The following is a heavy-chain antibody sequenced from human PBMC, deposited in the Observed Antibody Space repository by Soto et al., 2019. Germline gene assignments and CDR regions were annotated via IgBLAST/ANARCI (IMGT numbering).Heavy chain of an antibody. D-gene: IGHD4-17*01. CDR3: AHPRGYGVFDAYDI. CDR2: ISGSGDNT. Sequence: GGSLRLSCAASGFTFSTYAMSWVRQAPGKGLEWVSAISGSGDNTYSADSVRGRFTISRDNSINTLYLQMNNLGNEDTAVYYCAHPRGYGVFDAYDIWGQGTMVT. CDR1: GFTFSTYA. J-gene: IGHJ3*02. V-gene: IGHV3-23*01.